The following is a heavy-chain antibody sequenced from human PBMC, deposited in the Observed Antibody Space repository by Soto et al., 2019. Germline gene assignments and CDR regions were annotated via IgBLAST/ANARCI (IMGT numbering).Heavy chain of an antibody. CDR1: GGSISSYY. V-gene: IGHV4-59*01. CDR2: IYYSGST. J-gene: IGHJ5*02. Sequence: PSETLSLTCTVSGGSISSYYWSWIRQPPGKGLEWIGYIYYSGSTNYNPSLKSRVTISVDTSKNQFSLKLSSVTAADTAVYYCARAAPGRITIFGVVQNNWFDPWGQGTLVPVSP. CDR3: ARAAPGRITIFGVVQNNWFDP. D-gene: IGHD3-3*01.